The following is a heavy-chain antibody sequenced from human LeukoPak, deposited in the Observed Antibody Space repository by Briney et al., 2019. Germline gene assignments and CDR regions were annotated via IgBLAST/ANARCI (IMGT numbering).Heavy chain of an antibody. D-gene: IGHD3-16*01. CDR1: GFNFNNYW. CDR3: AREFEATGFWALDY. Sequence: QPGGSLKLSCTVSGFNFNNYWMHWVRQAPGXGLVWVSRMNNDGRVISYADSVNGRFTISRDNAKNTLYLQMNSLRAEDTAVYYCAREFEATGFWALDYWGQGTLVTASS. V-gene: IGHV3-74*01. J-gene: IGHJ4*02. CDR2: MNNDGRVI.